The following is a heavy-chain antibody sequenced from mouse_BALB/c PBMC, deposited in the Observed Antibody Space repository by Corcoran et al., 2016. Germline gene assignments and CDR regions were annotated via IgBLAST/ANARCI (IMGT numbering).Heavy chain of an antibody. CDR3: AREEPYYYGSSYGWWYFDV. CDR2: ISYDGSN. CDR1: GYSITSGYY. Sequence: DVQLQESGPVLVQPSQSLSITCSVTGYSITSGYYWNWIRQFPGNKLEWRGYISYDGSNNYNPSLKNRISITRDTSKNQFFLKLNSVTTEDTATYYCAREEPYYYGSSYGWWYFDVWGAGTTVTVSS. J-gene: IGHJ1*01. V-gene: IGHV3-6*02. D-gene: IGHD1-1*01.